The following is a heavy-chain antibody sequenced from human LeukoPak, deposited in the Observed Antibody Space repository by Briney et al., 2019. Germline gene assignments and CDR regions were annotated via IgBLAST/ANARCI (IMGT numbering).Heavy chain of an antibody. CDR1: GGSISSYY. Sequence: PSETLSLTCTVSGGSISSYYWSWIRQPPGKGLEWIGYSYYNGNTNYIPSLKSRVTISVDTSKNQFSLRLSSVTAADTAVYYCARNGNWNYVDYWGQGTLVTVSS. V-gene: IGHV4-59*08. D-gene: IGHD1-1*01. CDR3: ARNGNWNYVDY. J-gene: IGHJ4*02. CDR2: SYYNGNT.